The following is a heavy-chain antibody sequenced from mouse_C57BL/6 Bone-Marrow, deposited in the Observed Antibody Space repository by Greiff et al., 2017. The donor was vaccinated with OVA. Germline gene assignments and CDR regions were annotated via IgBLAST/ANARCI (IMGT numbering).Heavy chain of an antibody. CDR2: IYPRSGNT. CDR3: ARVPGSSGFAY. D-gene: IGHD4-1*01. CDR1: GYTFTSYG. V-gene: IGHV1-81*01. J-gene: IGHJ3*01. Sequence: QVQLQQSGAELARPGASVKLSCKASGYTFTSYGISWVKQRTGQGLEWIGEIYPRSGNTYYNEKFKGKATLTADKSSSTAYMELRSLTSEDSAVYFCARVPGSSGFAYWGQGTLVTVSA.